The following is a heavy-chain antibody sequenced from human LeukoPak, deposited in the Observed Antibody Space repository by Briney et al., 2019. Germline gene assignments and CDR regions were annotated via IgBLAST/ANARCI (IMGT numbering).Heavy chain of an antibody. Sequence: PGGSLILSCAASRFNFSSYGMDSVRQAPGKGLEWVAFIRYDGSNKYYADSVKGRFTISRDNSKNTLYVQMNSLRAEATAVSYCAKDFRSGSSGYYYVANWGQGTLVTVSS. D-gene: IGHD3-22*01. CDR3: AKDFRSGSSGYYYVAN. CDR2: IRYDGSNK. V-gene: IGHV3-30*02. J-gene: IGHJ4*02. CDR1: RFNFSSYG.